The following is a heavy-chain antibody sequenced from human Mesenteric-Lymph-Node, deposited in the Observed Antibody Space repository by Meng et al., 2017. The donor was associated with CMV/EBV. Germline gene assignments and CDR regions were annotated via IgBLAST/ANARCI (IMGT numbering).Heavy chain of an antibody. V-gene: IGHV3-48*04. J-gene: IGHJ6*02. CDR2: ISSSGSTI. CDR1: GFTFSSYW. D-gene: IGHD2-2*01. CDR3: ARDSEIVVVPAAYYGMDV. Sequence: GGSLRLSCAASGFTFSSYWMHWVRQAPGKGLEWVSYISSSGSTIYYADSVKGRFTISRDNAKNSLYLQMNSLRAEDTAVYYCARDSEIVVVPAAYYGMDVWGQGTTVTVSS.